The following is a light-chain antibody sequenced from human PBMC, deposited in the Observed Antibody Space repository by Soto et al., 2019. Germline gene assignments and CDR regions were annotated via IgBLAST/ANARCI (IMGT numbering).Light chain of an antibody. Sequence: DIQMTQSPSTLSASVGDRVTITCRASQSISSWSAWYQQKPGKAPKLLIYKASSLESGVPSRFSGSGSGTELPHTISCLQPDDFATYYYQQYNSYPLTFGGGTKVEIK. CDR2: KAS. J-gene: IGKJ4*01. V-gene: IGKV1-5*03. CDR1: QSISSW. CDR3: QQYNSYPLT.